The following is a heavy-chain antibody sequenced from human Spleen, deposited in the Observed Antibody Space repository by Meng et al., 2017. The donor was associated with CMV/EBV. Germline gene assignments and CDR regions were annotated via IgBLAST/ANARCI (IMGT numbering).Heavy chain of an antibody. CDR2: ISTRSTFI. J-gene: IGHJ6*02. CDR3: ARAGLDYYYYCMDV. D-gene: IGHD3-10*01. CDR1: GFIFSDFT. V-gene: IGHV3-21*04. Sequence: GESLKISCSTSGFIFSDFTMHWVRQAPGKGLDWVSSISTRSTFIYYADSVKGRFTVSRDTAKHSLYLQMNTLRAEATAVYYCARAGLDYYYYCMDVWGQGTTVTVSS.